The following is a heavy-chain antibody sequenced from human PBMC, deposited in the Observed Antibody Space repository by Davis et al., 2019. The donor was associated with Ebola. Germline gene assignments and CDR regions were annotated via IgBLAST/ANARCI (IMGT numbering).Heavy chain of an antibody. Sequence: GESLKISCVVSGFTFNNHGMSWVRQAPGKGLEWVSAISGSGGSTYYADSVKGRFTISRDNSKNTLYLQMNSLRAEDTAVYYCAKDPGYCGGDCYHYFDYWGQGTLVTVSS. CDR2: ISGSGGST. J-gene: IGHJ4*02. CDR1: GFTFNNHG. V-gene: IGHV3-23*01. CDR3: AKDPGYCGGDCYHYFDY. D-gene: IGHD2-21*01.